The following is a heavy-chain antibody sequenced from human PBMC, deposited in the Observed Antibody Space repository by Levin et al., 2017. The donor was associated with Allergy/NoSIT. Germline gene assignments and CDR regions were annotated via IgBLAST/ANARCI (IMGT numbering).Heavy chain of an antibody. D-gene: IGHD5-24*01. CDR1: GFTFNNAW. CDR3: TTDIDTTIYAFDI. V-gene: IGHV3-15*01. CDR2: IRRKTDGGTT. J-gene: IGHJ3*02. Sequence: GGSLRLSCAASGFTFNNAWMSWVRQAPGKGLEWVGRIRRKTDGGTTDYATPVQGRFTISRDDSKNTVYLQMNSLKTEDTAVYYCTTDIDTTIYAFDIWGQGTMVTVSS.